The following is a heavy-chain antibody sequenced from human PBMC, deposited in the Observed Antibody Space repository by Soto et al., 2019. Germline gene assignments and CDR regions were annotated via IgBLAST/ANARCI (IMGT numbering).Heavy chain of an antibody. D-gene: IGHD3-3*01. J-gene: IGHJ5*02. Sequence: SETLSLTCTVSGRPVGIGGYYLTWIRQHPGRGLEWIGYIYHIGSPYYNPSLENRVTISLDTAKNQFSLNLTSVTAADTAIYYCVRDRALDSIGHWFDTWDQGTLFTVSS. CDR3: VRDRALDSIGHWFDT. CDR2: IYHIGSP. V-gene: IGHV4-31*03. CDR1: GRPVGIGGYY.